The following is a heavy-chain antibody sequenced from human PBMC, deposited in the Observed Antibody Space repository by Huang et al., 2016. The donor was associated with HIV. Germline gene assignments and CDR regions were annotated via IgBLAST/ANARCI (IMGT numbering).Heavy chain of an antibody. J-gene: IGHJ6*03. V-gene: IGHV3-30-3*01. CDR3: ARRAVAGIYYYYYMDV. D-gene: IGHD6-19*01. CDR1: GFTFSNYA. Sequence: QVQLVESGGGVVQPGRSLRLSCAASGFTFSNYAMHWVRQAPGKGWEGGAVIAYDGSNKYYTDSVKGRFTISRDNSKNALYLQMNSLRAEDTAVYYCARRAVAGIYYYYYMDVWGKGTTVTVSS. CDR2: IAYDGSNK.